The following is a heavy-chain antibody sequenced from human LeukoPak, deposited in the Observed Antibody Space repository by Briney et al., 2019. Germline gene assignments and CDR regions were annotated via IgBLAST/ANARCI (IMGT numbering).Heavy chain of an antibody. CDR1: GFAFSSYN. CDR3: ARDITMVRGIIGYYYGMDV. J-gene: IGHJ6*02. Sequence: GGSLRLSCAASGFAFSSYNMNWVRQAPVKGLEWVSYISSSSSTIYYADSVKGRFTISRDNAKNSLYLQMNSLRDEDTAVYYCARDITMVRGIIGYYYGMDVWGQGTTVTVSS. D-gene: IGHD3-10*01. V-gene: IGHV3-48*02. CDR2: ISSSSSTI.